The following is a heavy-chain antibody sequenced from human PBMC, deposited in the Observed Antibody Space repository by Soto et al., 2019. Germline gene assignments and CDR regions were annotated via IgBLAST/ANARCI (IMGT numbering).Heavy chain of an antibody. CDR2: ISYDGSNK. Sequence: GGSLRLSCAASGFTFSSYGMHWVRQAPGKGLEWVAVISYDGSNKYYADSVKGRFTISRDNSNNTLYLQMNSLRAEDTSVYYCAKERWFGESTLFEFDYWGQGTLVTVSS. V-gene: IGHV3-30*18. J-gene: IGHJ4*02. CDR3: AKERWFGESTLFEFDY. D-gene: IGHD3-10*01. CDR1: GFTFSSYG.